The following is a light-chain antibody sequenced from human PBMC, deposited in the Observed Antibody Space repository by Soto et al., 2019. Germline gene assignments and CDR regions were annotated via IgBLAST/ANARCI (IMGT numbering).Light chain of an antibody. CDR2: DVS. CDR1: SSDVGTYNY. V-gene: IGLV2-11*01. J-gene: IGLJ2*01. CDR3: CSYAGGYTHAV. Sequence: QSALTQPRSVSGPPGQSVSISCSGTSSDVGTYNYVSWYQQHPGKAPKLMIYDVSKRPSGGPDRFSGSKSGNTASLTISGLQAEDEADYYCCSYAGGYTHAVFGGGTKVTVL.